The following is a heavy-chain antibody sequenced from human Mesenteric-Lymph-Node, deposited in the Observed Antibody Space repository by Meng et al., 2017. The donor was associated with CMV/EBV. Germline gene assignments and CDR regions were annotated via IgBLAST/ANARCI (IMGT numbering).Heavy chain of an antibody. J-gene: IGHJ4*02. Sequence: GGSLRLSCEVSGFTFSNYEMNWVRQAPGRGLEWISYITSASSTIHYAESVKGRFTVSRDDAKNSLYLQMNSLRADDTAVYYCARGWVPEATTHFDYWGPGTLVTVSS. CDR2: ITSASSTI. D-gene: IGHD1-26*01. CDR1: GFTFSNYE. V-gene: IGHV3-48*03. CDR3: ARGWVPEATTHFDY.